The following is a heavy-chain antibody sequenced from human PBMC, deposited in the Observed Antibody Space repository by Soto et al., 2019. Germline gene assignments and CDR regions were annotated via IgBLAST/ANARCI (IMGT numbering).Heavy chain of an antibody. J-gene: IGHJ5*02. CDR2: INHSGST. CDR1: GGSFSGYY. Sequence: SETLSLTCAVYGGSFSGYYWSWIRQPPGKGLEWIGEINHSGSTNYNPSLESRVTISVDTSKNQFSLKLSSVTAAYTAVYYCARGPREGVTAIRRVRNWFDPWGQGTLVTVSS. D-gene: IGHD2-21*02. V-gene: IGHV4-34*01. CDR3: ARGPREGVTAIRRVRNWFDP.